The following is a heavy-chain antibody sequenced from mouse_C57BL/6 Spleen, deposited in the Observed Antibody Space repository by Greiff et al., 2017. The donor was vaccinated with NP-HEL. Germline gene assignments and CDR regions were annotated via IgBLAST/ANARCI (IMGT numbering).Heavy chain of an antibody. CDR3: AILYDGYYSWFAY. Sequence: EVQLQQSGPELVKPGASVKMSCKASGYTFADYNMHWVKQSHGKSLEWIGYINPNNGGTSYNQKFKGKATLTVNKSSSTAYMELRSLTSEDSAVYYCAILYDGYYSWFAYWGQGTLVTVSA. CDR1: GYTFADYN. V-gene: IGHV1-22*01. J-gene: IGHJ3*01. CDR2: INPNNGGT. D-gene: IGHD2-3*01.